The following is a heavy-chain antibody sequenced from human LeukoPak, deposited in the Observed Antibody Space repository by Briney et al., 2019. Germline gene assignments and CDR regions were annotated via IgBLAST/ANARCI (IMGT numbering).Heavy chain of an antibody. CDR2: IRSMAYGGTT. V-gene: IGHV3-49*04. CDR3: TRYCGGDCYDAFDI. J-gene: IGHJ3*02. Sequence: GALILSCTTSGFTFGDYAMSWVRQAPGKGLEWVGFIRSMAYGGTTDYAASVKGRFTISRDDSKSIAYLQMNSLKTEDTAVYYCTRYCGGDCYDAFDIWGQGTMVTVSS. CDR1: GFTFGDYA. D-gene: IGHD2-21*02.